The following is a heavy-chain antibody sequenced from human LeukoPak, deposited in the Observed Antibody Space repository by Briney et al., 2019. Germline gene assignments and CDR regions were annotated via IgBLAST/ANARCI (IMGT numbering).Heavy chain of an antibody. CDR2: ISGSGGST. Sequence: GGTLRLSCAASGFTFSSYGMSWARQAPGKGLGWVSAISGSGGSTYYADSVKGRFTISRDNSKNTLYLQMNSLRAEDTAVYYCAKGPRALEHSTHFFDYWGQGALVTVSS. CDR3: AKGPRALEHSTHFFDY. V-gene: IGHV3-23*01. CDR1: GFTFSSYG. J-gene: IGHJ4*02. D-gene: IGHD1-1*01.